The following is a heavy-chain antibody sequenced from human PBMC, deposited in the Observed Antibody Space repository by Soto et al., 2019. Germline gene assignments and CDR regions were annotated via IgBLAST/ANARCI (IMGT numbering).Heavy chain of an antibody. CDR2: ISAYNGNT. CDR3: ARDQFDSYGPKGGLDY. Sequence: QVQLVQTGAEVKKPGASVKVSCKASGYTFTSYGISWVRQAPGQGREWMGWISAYNGNTNYAQKLKGRVTMTTDTSTSTAYMELRGLRSDDTAVYYCARDQFDSYGPKGGLDYWGQGASVTVSS. V-gene: IGHV1-18*01. D-gene: IGHD5-18*01. CDR1: GYTFTSYG. J-gene: IGHJ4*02.